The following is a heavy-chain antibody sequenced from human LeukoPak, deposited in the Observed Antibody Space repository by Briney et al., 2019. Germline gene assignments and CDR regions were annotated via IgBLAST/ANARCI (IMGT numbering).Heavy chain of an antibody. CDR2: ISGSGGST. CDR1: GFTFSSYA. Sequence: PGGSLRLSCAASGFTFSSYAMIWVRQAPGKGLEWVSAISGSGGSTYYADSVKGRFTISRDNSKNTLYLQMHSLRAEDTAVYYCAKFLPTHIVVANYYFDYWGQGTLVTVSS. CDR3: AKFLPTHIVVANYYFDY. D-gene: IGHD2-21*01. J-gene: IGHJ4*02. V-gene: IGHV3-23*01.